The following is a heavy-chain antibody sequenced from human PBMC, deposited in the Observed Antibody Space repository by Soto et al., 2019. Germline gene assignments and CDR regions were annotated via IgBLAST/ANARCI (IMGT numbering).Heavy chain of an antibody. V-gene: IGHV3-15*01. Sequence: GGSLRLSCAASGFTFSNAWMSWVRQAPGKGLEWVGRIKSKTDGGTTDYAAPVKGRFTISRDDSKNTLYLQMNSLKTEDTAVYYCTTDWSDSSGWHPLEYYYYYMDVWGKGTTVTVSS. CDR2: IKSKTDGGTT. CDR3: TTDWSDSSGWHPLEYYYYYMDV. J-gene: IGHJ6*03. D-gene: IGHD6-19*01. CDR1: GFTFSNAW.